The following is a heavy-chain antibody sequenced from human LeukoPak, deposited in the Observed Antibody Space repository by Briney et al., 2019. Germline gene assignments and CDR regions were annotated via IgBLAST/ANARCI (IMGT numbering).Heavy chain of an antibody. D-gene: IGHD4-17*01. CDR3: ATRDRDDYGDSFPAYP. CDR1: GCTFTGYY. V-gene: IGHV1-2*02. CDR2: INPNSGGT. Sequence: GASVKVSCKASGCTFTGYYMHWVRQAPGQGLEWMGWINPNSGGTNYAQKFQGRVTMTRDTSISTAYMELSRLRSDGTAVYYCATRDRDDYGDSFPAYPWGQGTLVTVSS. J-gene: IGHJ5*02.